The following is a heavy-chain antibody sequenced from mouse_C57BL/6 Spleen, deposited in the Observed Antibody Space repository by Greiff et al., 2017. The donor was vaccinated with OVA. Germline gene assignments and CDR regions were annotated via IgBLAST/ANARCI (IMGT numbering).Heavy chain of an antibody. V-gene: IGHV1-50*01. CDR1: GYTFTSYW. Sequence: VQLQQPGAELVKPWASVKLSCKASGYTFTSYWMQWVKQRPGQGLEWIGEIDPSDSDTNYNQKFKGKATLTVDTSSSTAYMQLSSLTSEDSAVYYCARVDRTAQAFDYWGQGTTLTVSS. D-gene: IGHD3-2*02. CDR3: ARVDRTAQAFDY. J-gene: IGHJ2*01. CDR2: IDPSDSDT.